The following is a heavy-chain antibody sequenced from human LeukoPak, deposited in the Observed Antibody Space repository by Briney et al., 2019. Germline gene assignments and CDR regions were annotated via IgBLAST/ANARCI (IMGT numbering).Heavy chain of an antibody. J-gene: IGHJ4*02. CDR3: VKDDSYYYDSSGRDS. CDR2: ITSNGDTT. Sequence: GGSLRLSCSASGFTFSSYIMHWARQAPGKGLEYVSAITSNGDTTYYADSVKGRVTISRDNSKNTLYLQMSSLSAEDTAVYYCVKDDSYYYDSSGRDSWGQGTLVTVSS. V-gene: IGHV3-64D*09. CDR1: GFTFSSYI. D-gene: IGHD3-22*01.